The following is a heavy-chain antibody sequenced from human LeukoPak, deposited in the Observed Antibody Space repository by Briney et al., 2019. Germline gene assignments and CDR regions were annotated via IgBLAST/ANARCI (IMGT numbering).Heavy chain of an antibody. CDR2: INHSGST. Sequence: SETLSLTCAVYGGSFSGYYWSWIRQPPGKGLEWIGEINHSGSTNYNPSLKSRVTISVDTSKSQFSLKLSSVTAADTAVYYCARGSGSYYYWGQGTLVTVSS. V-gene: IGHV4-34*01. D-gene: IGHD1-26*01. CDR3: ARGSGSYYY. J-gene: IGHJ4*02. CDR1: GGSFSGYY.